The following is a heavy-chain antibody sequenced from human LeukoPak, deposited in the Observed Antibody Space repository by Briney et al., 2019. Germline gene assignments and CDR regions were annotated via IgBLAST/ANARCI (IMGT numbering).Heavy chain of an antibody. CDR1: GFTFSNYA. D-gene: IGHD3-22*01. CDR2: ISYDGTNE. V-gene: IGHV3-30-3*01. Sequence: GRSLRLSCAASGFTFSNYAMHWVRQAPGKGLEWVAVISYDGTNEYYADSVKGRFTISRDNSKNTLYLQMNSLRAEDTAVYYCARDHSSGFPFDYWGQGTLVTVSS. CDR3: ARDHSSGFPFDY. J-gene: IGHJ4*02.